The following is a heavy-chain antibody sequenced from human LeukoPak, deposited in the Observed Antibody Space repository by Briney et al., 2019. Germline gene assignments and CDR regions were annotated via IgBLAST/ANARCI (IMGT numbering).Heavy chain of an antibody. D-gene: IGHD3-16*01. J-gene: IGHJ3*02. CDR1: GYTFTSYG. CDR2: ISAYNGNT. Sequence: ASVKVSCKASGYTFTSYGISWVRQAPGQGLEWMGWISAYNGNTNYAQKLQGGVTMTTDTSTSTAYMDLRSLRSDDTAVYYCARDSGITNMFGGGRGSALEEPNDVFDIWGQGTMVIVSS. CDR3: ARDSGITNMFGGGRGSALEEPNDVFDI. V-gene: IGHV1-18*01.